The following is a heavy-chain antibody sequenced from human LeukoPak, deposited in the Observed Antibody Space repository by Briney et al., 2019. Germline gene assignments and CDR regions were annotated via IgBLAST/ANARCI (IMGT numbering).Heavy chain of an antibody. D-gene: IGHD5-18*01. J-gene: IGHJ4*02. CDR3: AKGNGYSYGRYYFGY. CDR1: GFTFSSYA. Sequence: PGGSLRLSCAASGFTFSSYAMGWVRQAPGKGLEWVSAITASGGNTYYADSVKGRFTISRDNSKNTLYLQVNSLRAEDTAVYYCAKGNGYSYGRYYFGYWGQGTLVTVSS. CDR2: ITASGGNT. V-gene: IGHV3-23*01.